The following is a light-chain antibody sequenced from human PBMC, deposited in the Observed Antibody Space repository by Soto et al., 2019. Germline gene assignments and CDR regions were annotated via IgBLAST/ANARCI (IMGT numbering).Light chain of an antibody. CDR2: EVN. CDR1: SSNVGSYKL. V-gene: IGLV2-8*01. CDR3: SSHGGANNFYL. J-gene: IGLJ1*01. Sequence: QSVLTQPASVSGSPGQSITISCTGTSSNVGSYKLVSWYQQHPGKAPKLMIFEVNKRPSGVPDRFSASKSGNTASLTVSGLQAEDEADYYCSSHGGANNFYLFGTGTKVTVL.